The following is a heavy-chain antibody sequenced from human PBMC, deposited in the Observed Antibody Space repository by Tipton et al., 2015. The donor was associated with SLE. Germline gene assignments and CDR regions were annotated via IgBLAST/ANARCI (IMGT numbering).Heavy chain of an antibody. CDR3: ARDRYYGSGSYD. CDR1: GGSFSGYY. J-gene: IGHJ4*02. D-gene: IGHD3-10*01. V-gene: IGHV4-34*12. Sequence: TLSLTCAVYGGSFSGYYWSWIRQPPGKGLEWIGEIIHSGSTNYNPSLKSRVTISIDTSKNQFSLKLSSVTAADTAVYYCARDRYYGSGSYDWGQGTLVTVSS. CDR2: IIHSGST.